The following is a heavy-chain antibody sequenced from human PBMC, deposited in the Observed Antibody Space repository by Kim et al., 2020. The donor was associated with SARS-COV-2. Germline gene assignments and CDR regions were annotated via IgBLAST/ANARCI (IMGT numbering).Heavy chain of an antibody. CDR3: AREGYYYVSGNYYNLDY. D-gene: IGHD3-10*01. CDR2: ISPYNGNT. J-gene: IGHJ4*02. V-gene: IGHV1-18*01. Sequence: ASVKVSCKASGYTFSNYVISWVRQAPGQGLEWMGYISPYNGNTNYGQNLQGRVTMTADTSTSTAYMELRSLRSDDTAVYYCAREGYYYVSGNYYNLDYWGQGILVTVSS. CDR1: GYTFSNYV.